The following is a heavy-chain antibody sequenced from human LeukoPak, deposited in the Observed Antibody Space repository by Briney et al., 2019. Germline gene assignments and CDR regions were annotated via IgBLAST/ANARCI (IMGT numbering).Heavy chain of an antibody. J-gene: IGHJ5*02. Sequence: SETLSLTCAVYGGSFSGYYWSWIRQPPGKGLEWIGEINHSGSTNYNPSLKSRVTISVDTSKNQFSLKLSSVTAADTAVYYCARAPLRARRTPSLDWFDPWGQGTLVTVSS. D-gene: IGHD6-6*01. CDR1: GGSFSGYY. CDR3: ARAPLRARRTPSLDWFDP. CDR2: INHSGST. V-gene: IGHV4-34*01.